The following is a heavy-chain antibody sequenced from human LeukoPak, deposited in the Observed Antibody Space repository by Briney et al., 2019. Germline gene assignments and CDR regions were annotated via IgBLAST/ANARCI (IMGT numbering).Heavy chain of an antibody. CDR1: GGSISSGGYY. V-gene: IGHV4-31*03. CDR2: IYYSGIT. J-gene: IGHJ4*02. D-gene: IGHD5-24*01. CDR3: ARGMSRDGCGY. Sequence: SETLSLTCTVSGGSISSGGYYWSWIRQHPGKGLEWIGYIYYSGITYYNPSLKSRVTISVDTSKNQFSLKLSSVTAADTAVYYCARGMSRDGCGYWGQGTLVTVSS.